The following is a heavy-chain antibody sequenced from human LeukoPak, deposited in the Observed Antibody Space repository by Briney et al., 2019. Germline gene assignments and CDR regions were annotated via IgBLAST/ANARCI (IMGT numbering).Heavy chain of an antibody. CDR3: AELGITMIGGV. CDR2: ISYDGSNK. CDR1: GFTFSSYG. J-gene: IGHJ6*04. V-gene: IGHV3-30*18. Sequence: GRSLRLSCAASGFTFSSYGMHWVRQAPGKGLEWVAVISYDGSNKYYADSVKGRFTISRDNAKNSLYLQMSSLRAEDTAVYYCAELGITMIGGVWGKGTTVTISS. D-gene: IGHD3-10*02.